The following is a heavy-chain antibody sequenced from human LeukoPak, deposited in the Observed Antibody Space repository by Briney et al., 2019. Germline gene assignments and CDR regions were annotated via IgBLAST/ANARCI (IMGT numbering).Heavy chain of an antibody. CDR2: IKQVGSEK. J-gene: IGHJ5*02. D-gene: IGHD3-22*01. Sequence: PGGSLRLSCAASGFTFSSYWMSWVRQAPGKGLEWVANIKQVGSEKYYVDSVKGRFTISRDNSKNSLYLQMYSLRAGDTAVYYCARAYYYDSSGYYGPSGFDPWGQGTLVTVSS. CDR1: GFTFSSYW. CDR3: ARAYYYDSSGYYGPSGFDP. V-gene: IGHV3-7*01.